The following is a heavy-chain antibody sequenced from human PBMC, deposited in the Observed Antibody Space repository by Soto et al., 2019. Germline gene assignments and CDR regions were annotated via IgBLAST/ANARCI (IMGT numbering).Heavy chain of an antibody. J-gene: IGHJ4*02. CDR2: FDPEDGET. CDR1: GYTLTELS. Sequence: ASVKVSCKVSGYTLTELSMHWVRQAPGKGLEWMGGFDPEDGETVYAQKFQGRVTMTEDTSTDTAYMELSSLRSEDTAVYYCTTGQRPIRFLEWLSRYYFDFWGQGTLVTVS. D-gene: IGHD3-3*01. CDR3: TTGQRPIRFLEWLSRYYFDF. V-gene: IGHV1-24*01.